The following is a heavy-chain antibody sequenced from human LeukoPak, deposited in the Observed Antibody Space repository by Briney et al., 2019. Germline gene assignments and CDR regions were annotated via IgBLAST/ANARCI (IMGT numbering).Heavy chain of an antibody. CDR1: GGSFSDYY. J-gene: IGHJ1*01. Sequence: PSETLSLTCDVYGGSFSDYYWSWIRQPPGKGLEWIGEINHSGITSYNPSLKSRVTISVDTSKNQFSLKLTSVAAADTAVYFCARGQLSGYYYSSTYFQHWGQGTLVTVSS. CDR2: INHSGIT. CDR3: ARGQLSGYYYSSTYFQH. V-gene: IGHV4-34*01. D-gene: IGHD3-22*01.